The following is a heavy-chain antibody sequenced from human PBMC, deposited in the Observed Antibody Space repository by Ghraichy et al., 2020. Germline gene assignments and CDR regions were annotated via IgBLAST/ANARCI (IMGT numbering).Heavy chain of an antibody. CDR1: GFTVSANF. Sequence: GGSLRLSCAASGFTVSANFMSWVRQAPGKGLEWVSLIYSGGGTYYGDFVEGRFSLSRDNSQNTFYLQMNSLRAEDTAVYYCARAMDERSGEYGNWYFDLWGRGTLVTVSS. CDR2: IYSGGGT. V-gene: IGHV3-66*01. J-gene: IGHJ2*01. D-gene: IGHD3-3*01. CDR3: ARAMDERSGEYGNWYFDL.